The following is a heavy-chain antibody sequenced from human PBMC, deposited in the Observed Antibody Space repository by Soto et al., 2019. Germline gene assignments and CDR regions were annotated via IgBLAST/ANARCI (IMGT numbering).Heavy chain of an antibody. Sequence: GASVKVSCKASGYTFTKFYIHWVRQVPGQGLEWMGLINPSGGSTNYPQKFQGRVTMTRDTSTTTVYMELSNLRSEDTAVYYCATATETGTTSSADFWGQGTLVTVSS. CDR1: GYTFTKFY. CDR2: INPSGGST. J-gene: IGHJ4*02. V-gene: IGHV1-46*01. CDR3: ATATETGTTSSADF. D-gene: IGHD1-1*01.